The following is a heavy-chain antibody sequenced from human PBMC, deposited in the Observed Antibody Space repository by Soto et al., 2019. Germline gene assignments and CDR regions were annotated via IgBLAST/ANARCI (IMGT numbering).Heavy chain of an antibody. D-gene: IGHD3-10*01. CDR2: IYSGGYT. V-gene: IGHV3-53*01. J-gene: IGHJ4*02. Sequence: EVQLVESGGGLIQPGGSLRLSCAVSGFTVSNNYMSWVRQAPGKGLEGVSVIYSGGYTAYGDSVKGRFTISRDNSKNTLYLQRNSRGADGPAVLFCGAPPGGGGYWGQGTLVTVSS. CDR3: GAPPGGGGY. CDR1: GFTVSNNY.